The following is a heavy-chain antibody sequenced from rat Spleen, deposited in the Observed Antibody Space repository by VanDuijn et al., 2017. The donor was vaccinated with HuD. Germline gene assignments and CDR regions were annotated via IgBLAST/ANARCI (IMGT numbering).Heavy chain of an antibody. CDR1: GFTFSDFY. D-gene: IGHD1-9*01. V-gene: IGHV5-20*01. Sequence: EVQLVESGGGLVQPGRSLKLSCVTSGFTFSDFYMAWVRQAPTKGLEWVATIIYDGTITNYRDSVKGRFTISRDNAKSTLYLQMNSLRSEETDTYYCTTAGHTMGITPYYFDYWGQGVMVTVSS. J-gene: IGHJ2*01. CDR3: TTAGHTMGITPYYFDY. CDR2: IIYDGTIT.